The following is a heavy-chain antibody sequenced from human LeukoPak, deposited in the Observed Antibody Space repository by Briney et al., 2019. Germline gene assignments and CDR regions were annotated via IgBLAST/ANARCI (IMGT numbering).Heavy chain of an antibody. D-gene: IGHD3-10*01. V-gene: IGHV3-66*01. CDR2: IYSGDRT. CDR3: ARDVRKQGLWS. J-gene: IGHJ4*02. Sequence: GGSLRLSCAASGFTVSTNYMGWVRQAPGKGLEWVSIIYSGDRTDYADSLKGRFTISRDTSKNTLYLQMSSLRAEDTTVYYCARDVRKQGLWSWGQGTLVAVSS. CDR1: GFTVSTNY.